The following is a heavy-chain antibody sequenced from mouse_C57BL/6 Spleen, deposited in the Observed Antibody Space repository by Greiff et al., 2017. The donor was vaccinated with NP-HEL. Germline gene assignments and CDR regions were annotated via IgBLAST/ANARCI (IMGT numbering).Heavy chain of an antibody. CDR2: IDPSDSYT. CDR3: AVSSGRYAMDY. D-gene: IGHD3-2*02. CDR1: GYTFTSYW. Sequence: VQLQQSGAELVMPGASVKLSCKASGYTFTSYWMHWVKQRPGQGLEWIGEIDPSDSYTNYNQKFKGKSTLTVDKSSSTAYMQLSSLTSEDSAVYYFAVSSGRYAMDYWGQGTSVTVSS. J-gene: IGHJ4*01. V-gene: IGHV1-69*01.